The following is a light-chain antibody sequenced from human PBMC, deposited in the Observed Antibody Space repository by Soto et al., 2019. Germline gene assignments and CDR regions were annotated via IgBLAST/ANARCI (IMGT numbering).Light chain of an antibody. CDR3: QQYYTTPLT. CDR1: QSLQHRNGYNY. J-gene: IGKJ4*01. Sequence: DFVMSQSPLSLPVTLGEPASISCRSGQSLQHRNGYNYLAWYLQKPGQSPRLLIYLGSLRASGVPDRFSGSGSGTDFTLTISSLQAEDVAVYYCQQYYTTPLTFGGGTKVEIK. V-gene: IGKV2-28*01. CDR2: LGS.